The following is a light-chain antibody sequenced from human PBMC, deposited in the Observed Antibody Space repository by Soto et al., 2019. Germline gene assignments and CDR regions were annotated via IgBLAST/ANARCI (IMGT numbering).Light chain of an antibody. V-gene: IGLV2-14*01. J-gene: IGLJ1*01. CDR1: SSDVGGYNS. CDR3: SSYTSSTTLV. CDR2: DVS. Sequence: QSALSQPASVSGSPGQSITISCTGTSSDVGGYNSVSWYQQHPGRAPNLMIYDVSGRPSGVSNRFSGSKSGNTASLTISGLQAEDEADYYCSSYTSSTTLVFGTGTKLTVL.